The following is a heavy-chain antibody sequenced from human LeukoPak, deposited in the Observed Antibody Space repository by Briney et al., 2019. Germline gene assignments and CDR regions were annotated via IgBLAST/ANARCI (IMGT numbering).Heavy chain of an antibody. J-gene: IGHJ3*02. CDR3: VGSGNRGYSYGYSAFDI. D-gene: IGHD5-18*01. Sequence: SETLSLTCTVSNGSISNYYWSWIRQPAGKGLEWIGYIYYIGSTTYNPSLKSAVTISVDTSKNQLSLKLNSVTAADTAVYYCVGSGNRGYSYGYSAFDIWGQGRMVTVSS. CDR1: NGSISNYY. CDR2: IYYIGST. V-gene: IGHV4-59*08.